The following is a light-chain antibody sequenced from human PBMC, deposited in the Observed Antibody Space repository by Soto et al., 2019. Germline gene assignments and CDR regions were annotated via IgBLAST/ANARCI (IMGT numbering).Light chain of an antibody. J-gene: IGKJ2*01. V-gene: IGKV1-5*03. Sequence: DIQMTQSPSTLSASVGDRVTITCRASQSISGWLAWYQQKPGKAPKLLIYKASSLERGVPSRISGSGSGTEFTLTISSLQADYFATYYCQQYDKSYTFGQGTKLEIK. CDR3: QQYDKSYT. CDR1: QSISGW. CDR2: KAS.